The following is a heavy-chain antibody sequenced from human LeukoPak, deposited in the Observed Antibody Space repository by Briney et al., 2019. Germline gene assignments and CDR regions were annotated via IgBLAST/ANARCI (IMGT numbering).Heavy chain of an antibody. D-gene: IGHD5-24*01. CDR1: RFTFSRVA. CDR2: IWDDGSET. J-gene: IGHJ4*02. Sequence: PGRSLSLSCAASRFTFSRVAMHWVRQAPGKGLEWVAVIWDDGSETLYADSVRGRFTISRDNSKKLLYLQMSSLRAEDTAVYYCAKTRARGGYSLGFWVQGTLVTVSS. V-gene: IGHV3-33*06. CDR3: AKTRARGGYSLGF.